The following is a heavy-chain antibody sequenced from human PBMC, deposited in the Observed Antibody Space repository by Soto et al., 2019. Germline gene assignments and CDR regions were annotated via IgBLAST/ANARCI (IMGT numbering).Heavy chain of an antibody. D-gene: IGHD3-16*02. Sequence: ASVKVSCKASGGTFSSYTISWVRQAPGQGLEWMGRIIPILGIANYAQKFQGRVTITADKSTSTAYMELNSLRSEDTAVYYCARSRERLRLGELSVHRHRTADDVFDIWGQGTMVTVSS. CDR2: IIPILGIA. J-gene: IGHJ3*02. V-gene: IGHV1-69*02. CDR1: GGTFSSYT. CDR3: ARSRERLRLGELSVHRHRTADDVFDI.